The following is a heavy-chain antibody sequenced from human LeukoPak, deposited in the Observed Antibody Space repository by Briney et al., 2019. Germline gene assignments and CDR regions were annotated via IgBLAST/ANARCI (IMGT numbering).Heavy chain of an antibody. CDR2: IWYDGSNK. Sequence: GGSLRLSCAASGFTFSSYGMHWVRQAPGKGLEWVAVIWYDGSNKYYADSVKGRFTISRDNSKNTLYLQMNSLRAEDTAVYYCARACQTGDIVVVPAAPLGNWFDPWGQGTLVTVSS. V-gene: IGHV3-33*01. CDR3: ARACQTGDIVVVPAAPLGNWFDP. J-gene: IGHJ5*02. CDR1: GFTFSSYG. D-gene: IGHD2-2*01.